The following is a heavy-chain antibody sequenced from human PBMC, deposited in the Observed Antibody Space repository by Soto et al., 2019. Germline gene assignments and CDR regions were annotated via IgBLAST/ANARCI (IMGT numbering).Heavy chain of an antibody. CDR2: ISSSSSTI. D-gene: IGHD1-26*01. CDR3: AGAGAGPGFGSAGFDI. Sequence: PGGSLRLSCAASGFTFSSYSMNWVRQDPGKGLEWVSYISSSSSTIYYADSVKGRFTIPRDNAKNSLYLQMNSLRAEDTAVYYCAGAGAGPGFGSAGFDIWGQGTMVTVSS. CDR1: GFTFSSYS. V-gene: IGHV3-48*01. J-gene: IGHJ3*02.